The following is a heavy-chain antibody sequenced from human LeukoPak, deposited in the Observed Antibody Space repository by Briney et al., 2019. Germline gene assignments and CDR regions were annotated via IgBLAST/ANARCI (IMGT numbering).Heavy chain of an antibody. CDR1: GYSISSGYY. V-gene: IGHV4-38-2*02. J-gene: IGHJ3*02. CDR2: IYYSGST. D-gene: IGHD1-26*01. Sequence: PSETLSLTCTVSGYSISSGYYWGWIRQPPGKGLEWIGSIYYSGSTHYNPSLKSRVTISVDTSKNQFSLKLRSVTAADTAVYYCARHGETILRPAFDIWGQGTMVTVSS. CDR3: ARHGETILRPAFDI.